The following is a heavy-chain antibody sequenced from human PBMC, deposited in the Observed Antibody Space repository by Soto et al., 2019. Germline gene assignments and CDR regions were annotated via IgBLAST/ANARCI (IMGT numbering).Heavy chain of an antibody. CDR2: IIPIFGTA. CDR3: ARVDIDYYDSSGYYPPDY. CDR1: GGTFSSYA. Sequence: QVQLVQSGAEVKKPGSSVKVSCKASGGTFSSYAISWVRQAPGQGLEWMGGIIPIFGTANYAQKFQGRVTITADESTSTAYMELSSLRSEDTAVYYCARVDIDYYDSSGYYPPDYWGQGTLFTVSS. D-gene: IGHD3-22*01. J-gene: IGHJ4*02. V-gene: IGHV1-69*12.